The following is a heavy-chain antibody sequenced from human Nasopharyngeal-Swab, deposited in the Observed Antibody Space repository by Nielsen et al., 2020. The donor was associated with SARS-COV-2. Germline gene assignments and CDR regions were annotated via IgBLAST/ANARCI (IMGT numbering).Heavy chain of an antibody. CDR2: TYYTGST. CDR3: ARQDVSGSYRFMVY. J-gene: IGHJ4*02. Sequence: SETLSLTCTVSGGSIGTYYWSWIRRPPGKGLEWIGYTYYTGSTMYNPSLKGRVTLSVDTSENQFSLRLTSVTAADSAVYYCARQDVSGSYRFMVYWGQGTLVTVSS. D-gene: IGHD3-16*02. CDR1: GGSIGTYY. V-gene: IGHV4-59*08.